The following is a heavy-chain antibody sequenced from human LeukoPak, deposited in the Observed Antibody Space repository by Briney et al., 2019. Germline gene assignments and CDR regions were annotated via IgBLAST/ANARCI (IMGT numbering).Heavy chain of an antibody. CDR3: ARVKPGNWFDP. J-gene: IGHJ5*02. Sequence: SETLSLTCTVSGGSISSGGYYWSWIRQHPGKGLEWIGYIYYSGSTYYNPSLKSRVTISVDTSKNQFSLKLSSVTAADTAMYYCARVKPGNWFDPWGQGTLVTVSS. CDR1: GGSISSGGYY. V-gene: IGHV4-31*03. CDR2: IYYSGST.